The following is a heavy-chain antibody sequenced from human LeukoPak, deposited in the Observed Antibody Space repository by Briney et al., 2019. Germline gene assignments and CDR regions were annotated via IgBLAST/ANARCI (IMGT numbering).Heavy chain of an antibody. J-gene: IGHJ4*02. CDR2: IWFDGSNK. V-gene: IGHV3-33*01. Sequence: PGGSLRLSCAASGFTFSGYGMHWVRQAPGKGLEWVAVIWFDGSNKYYADSVKGRFTISRDNSKNTLYLQMNSLRAEDTAMYYCAGSYSGYAWGDYWGQGTLVSVSS. CDR3: AGSYSGYAWGDY. CDR1: GFTFSGYG. D-gene: IGHD5-12*01.